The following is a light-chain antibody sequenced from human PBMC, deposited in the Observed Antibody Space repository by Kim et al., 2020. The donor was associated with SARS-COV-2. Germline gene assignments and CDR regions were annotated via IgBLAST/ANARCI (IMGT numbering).Light chain of an antibody. CDR3: QKYNSAPWT. Sequence: ASVGDRVTITCRASQDIANSLAWYQQKPGKVPQVLIYAASTLQSGVPSRFSGSGSGTECTLTIGSLQTEDVATYYCQKYNSAPWTFGPGTKVDI. V-gene: IGKV1-27*01. J-gene: IGKJ1*01. CDR2: AAS. CDR1: QDIANS.